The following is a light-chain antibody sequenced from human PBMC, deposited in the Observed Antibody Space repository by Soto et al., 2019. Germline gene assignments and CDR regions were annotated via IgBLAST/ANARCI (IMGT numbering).Light chain of an antibody. CDR2: RNT. J-gene: IGLJ7*01. V-gene: IGLV1-47*01. CDR1: TSNIGSNY. Sequence: QSVLTQTPSVSGTPGQRVTFSCSGSTSNIGSNYVYWYQQLPGAAPRLLIYRNTQRPSGVPDRFSGSKSGTSASLAISGLRSEDEADYYCAAWDDSLSGAVFGGGPQLTVL. CDR3: AAWDDSLSGAV.